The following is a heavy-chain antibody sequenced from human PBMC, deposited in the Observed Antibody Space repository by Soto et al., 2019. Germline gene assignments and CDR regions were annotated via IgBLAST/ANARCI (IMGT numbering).Heavy chain of an antibody. V-gene: IGHV1-3*05. D-gene: IGHD2-15*01. CDR2: INAGNGNT. CDR3: ARGVAPYYFDY. J-gene: IGHJ4*02. Sequence: QVQLVQSGAEEKKPGASVKVSCKASGYTFTNYAIHWVRQAPGQRLECLGWINAGNGNTKHSQKFQGRVTIPRDTSSSTAYMELSSLRSEDTAVYYCARGVAPYYFDYWGQGTLVTVSA. CDR1: GYTFTNYA.